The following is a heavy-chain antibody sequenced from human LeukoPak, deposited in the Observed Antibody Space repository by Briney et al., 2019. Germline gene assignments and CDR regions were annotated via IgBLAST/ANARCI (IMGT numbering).Heavy chain of an antibody. J-gene: IGHJ4*02. Sequence: GGSLRLSCATSGFTFSNYNMNWVRQAPGKGLEWVSYISSSSRTIYYADSVKGRFTISRDNAKNSLYLQMNSLRAEDTAVYYCARGPMIAPTSGHDYWGQGTLVTVSS. D-gene: IGHD3-22*01. CDR2: ISSSSRTI. V-gene: IGHV3-48*01. CDR1: GFTFSNYN. CDR3: ARGPMIAPTSGHDY.